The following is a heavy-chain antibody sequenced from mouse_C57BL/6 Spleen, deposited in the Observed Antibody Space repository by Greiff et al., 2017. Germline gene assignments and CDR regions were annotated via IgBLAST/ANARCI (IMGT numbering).Heavy chain of an antibody. V-gene: IGHV1-50*01. CDR2: IDPSDSYT. CDR3: ARRATTVATDY. D-gene: IGHD1-1*01. Sequence: VQLQQPGAELVKPGASVKLSCKASGYTFTSYWMQWVKQRPGQGLEWIGEIDPSDSYTNYNQKFKGKATLTVDTSSSTAYMQLSSLTSEDSAVYCCARRATTVATDYWGQGTTLTVSS. CDR1: GYTFTSYW. J-gene: IGHJ2*01.